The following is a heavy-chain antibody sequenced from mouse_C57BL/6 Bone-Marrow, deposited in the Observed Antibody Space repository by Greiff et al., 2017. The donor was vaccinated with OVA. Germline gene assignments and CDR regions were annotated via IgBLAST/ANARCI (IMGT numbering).Heavy chain of an antibody. Sequence: EVQLQQSGAELVRPGASVKLSCTASGFNIKDDYMHWVKQRPEQGLEWLGWIDPENGDTEYASKFQGKAPITADTSSHTAYLQLSSLTSEDTAVYYCTTLSDFDYWGQGTTLTVSS. CDR1: GFNIKDDY. J-gene: IGHJ2*01. CDR2: IDPENGDT. V-gene: IGHV14-4*01. CDR3: TTLSDFDY.